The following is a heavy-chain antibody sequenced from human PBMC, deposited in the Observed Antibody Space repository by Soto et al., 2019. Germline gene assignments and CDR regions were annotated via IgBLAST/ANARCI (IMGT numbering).Heavy chain of an antibody. J-gene: IGHJ4*02. CDR1: GYSFPSST. Sequence: QVQLVQSGAEVKRPGASVKVSCKASGYSFPSSTISWVRQAPGQGLEWMGWINAYNGNTKYTQKLQGRFTMTTDTPTSTAYMELENLRSDDTAMYFCAIANYGDNDYWGQGTLVTVSS. CDR3: AIANYGDNDY. V-gene: IGHV1-18*01. D-gene: IGHD4-17*01. CDR2: INAYNGNT.